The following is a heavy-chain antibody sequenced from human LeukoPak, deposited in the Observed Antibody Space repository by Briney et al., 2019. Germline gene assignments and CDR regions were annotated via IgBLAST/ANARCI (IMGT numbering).Heavy chain of an antibody. CDR1: GGSFSGYY. CDR2: INHSGST. V-gene: IGHV4-34*01. CDR3: ARSEGYDFDY. D-gene: IGHD2-15*01. Sequence: SETLSLTCAVYGGSFSGYYWSWIRQPPGKGLEWIGEINHSGSTNYNPSLKSRVTISVDTSKNQFSLKLSSVTAADTAVYYCARSEGYDFDYWGQGTLVTVSS. J-gene: IGHJ4*02.